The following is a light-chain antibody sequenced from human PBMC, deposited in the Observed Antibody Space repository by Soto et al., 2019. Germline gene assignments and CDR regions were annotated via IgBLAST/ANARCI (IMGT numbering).Light chain of an antibody. J-gene: IGLJ1*01. CDR2: DVT. CDR3: CSHAGGFSFV. V-gene: IGLV2-11*01. Sequence: QSVLTQPRSVSASPGQSVTLSCTGTSSDVGTYKYVSWYQQHPDKAPKLIIYDVTKRPSGVPDRFSGSKSGNTASLTISGLQDEDEADYYCCSHAGGFSFVFGTGTKATVL. CDR1: SSDVGTYKY.